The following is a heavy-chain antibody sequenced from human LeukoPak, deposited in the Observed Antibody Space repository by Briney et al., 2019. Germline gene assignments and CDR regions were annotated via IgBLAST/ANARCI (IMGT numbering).Heavy chain of an antibody. CDR2: ISSSGNTT. D-gene: IGHD3-22*01. CDR3: ARSGNYYDLSFDY. Sequence: GGSLRLSCAASGFTFSDYYMSWIRQAPGKGLEWVSYISSSGNTTYHADSVKGRFTISRDNAKNSLYLQMSSLRAEDTAVYYCARSGNYYDLSFDYWGQGSLVTVSS. CDR1: GFTFSDYY. J-gene: IGHJ4*02. V-gene: IGHV3-11*04.